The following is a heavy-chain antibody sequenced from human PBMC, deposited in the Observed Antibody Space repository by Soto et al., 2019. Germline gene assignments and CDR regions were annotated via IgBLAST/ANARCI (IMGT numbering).Heavy chain of an antibody. CDR2: ISGSGGST. CDR1: GFTFSSYA. Sequence: GGSLRLSCAASGFTFSSYAMSWVRQAPGKGLEWVSAISGSGGSTYYADSVKGRFTISRDNSKNTLYLQMNSLRAEDTAVYYCAKDFFGEGRFLEWLLPEYYFDYWGQGTLVTVSS. V-gene: IGHV3-23*01. D-gene: IGHD3-3*01. CDR3: AKDFFGEGRFLEWLLPEYYFDY. J-gene: IGHJ4*02.